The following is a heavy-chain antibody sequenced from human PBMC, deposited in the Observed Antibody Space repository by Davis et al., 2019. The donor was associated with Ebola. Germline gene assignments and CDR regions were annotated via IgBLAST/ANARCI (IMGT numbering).Heavy chain of an antibody. J-gene: IGHJ4*02. CDR1: GFTFTNYA. V-gene: IGHV3-9*01. CDR3: ARVNVVAAGSFDF. CDR2: ISWNGGSK. D-gene: IGHD6-13*01. Sequence: SLKISCAASGFTFTNYAMNWVRQTPGKGLEWVSGISWNGGSKDYADFVKGRFTISRDNAKNSLYLQMNSLTPEDTAFYYCARVNVVAAGSFDFWGQGTRVTVSA.